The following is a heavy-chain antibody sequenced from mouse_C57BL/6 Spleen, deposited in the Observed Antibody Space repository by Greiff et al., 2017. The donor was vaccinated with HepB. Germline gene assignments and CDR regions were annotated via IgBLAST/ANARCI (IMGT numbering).Heavy chain of an antibody. Sequence: QVQLQQPGAELVKPGASVKVSCKASGYTFTSYWMHWVKQRPGQGLEWIGRIHPSDSDTNYNQKFKGKATLTVDKSSSTDYMQLSSLASEDSAVYYCAISLYPLAMDYWGQGTSVTVSS. CDR3: AISLYPLAMDY. CDR1: GYTFTSYW. CDR2: IHPSDSDT. V-gene: IGHV1-74*01. D-gene: IGHD2-12*01. J-gene: IGHJ4*01.